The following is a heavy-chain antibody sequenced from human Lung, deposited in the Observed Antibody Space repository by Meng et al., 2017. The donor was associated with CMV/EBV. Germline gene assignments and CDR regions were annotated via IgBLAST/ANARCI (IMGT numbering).Heavy chain of an antibody. CDR1: GGSISSGGYY. Sequence: ETLSLTCTVSGGSISSGGYYWSWIRQAPGKGLEWVSGITGSSSSTYNGDSVKGRFTISRDNPKNTLYLQMNSLRAEDTAVYYCANPRLLVAPRDPTYGAFDIWGQGTMVTVSS. D-gene: IGHD5-12*01. V-gene: IGHV3-23*01. CDR2: ITGSSSST. J-gene: IGHJ3*02. CDR3: ANPRLLVAPRDPTYGAFDI.